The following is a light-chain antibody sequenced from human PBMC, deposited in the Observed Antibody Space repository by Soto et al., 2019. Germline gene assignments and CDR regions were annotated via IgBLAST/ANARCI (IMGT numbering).Light chain of an antibody. Sequence: DIQMTQSPSSLSAAVGDRCTITCRASQSILSYLNWYQQKPGKSPKLLIYDASSLESGVPSRFSGSGSGTEFTLTISSLQPDDFSTYYCQQYHSYWTFGQGT. CDR2: DAS. J-gene: IGKJ1*01. CDR1: QSILSY. CDR3: QQYHSYWT. V-gene: IGKV1-5*01.